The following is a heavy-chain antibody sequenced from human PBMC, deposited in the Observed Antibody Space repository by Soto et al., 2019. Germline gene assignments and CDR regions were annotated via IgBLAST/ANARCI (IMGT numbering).Heavy chain of an antibody. CDR2: INPSGGST. D-gene: IGHD5-12*01. V-gene: IGHV1-46*01. J-gene: IGHJ4*02. CDR1: GYTFTSYY. CDR3: ARGAMVTDSGYVH. Sequence: QVQLVQSGAEVKKPGASVKVSCKASGYTFTSYYMHWVRQAPGQGLEWMGIINPSGGSTSYAQKFQGRVTMSRDTSTRTDYMELSSLRSEETAVYYCARGAMVTDSGYVHWGQGTLVTVSS.